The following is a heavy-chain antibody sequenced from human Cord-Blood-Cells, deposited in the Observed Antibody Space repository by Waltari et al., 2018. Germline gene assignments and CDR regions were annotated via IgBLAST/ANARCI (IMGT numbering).Heavy chain of an antibody. Sequence: QVQLVQSGAEVKKPGASVKVSCKASGYTFTAYYMHWVRQDHGQGLEWMGWINPNSGGTNYAQKFQGWVTMTRDTSISTAYMELSRLRSDDTAVYYCARGNSSSSWSNWFDPWGQGTLVTVSS. CDR2: INPNSGGT. D-gene: IGHD6-13*01. V-gene: IGHV1-2*04. CDR3: ARGNSSSSWSNWFDP. J-gene: IGHJ5*02. CDR1: GYTFTAYY.